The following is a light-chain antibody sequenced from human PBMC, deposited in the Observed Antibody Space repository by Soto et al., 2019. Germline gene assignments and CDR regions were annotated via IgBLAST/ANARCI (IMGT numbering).Light chain of an antibody. Sequence: QSVLTQPPSASGTPGQRVTISCSGSSSNIGGNTVNWYQQLPGTAPKLLIYRNDQRPSGVPDRFSGSKSGTSASLAISGLQSEDEADYYCATWDDGLNGPVVFGGGTKVTVL. CDR3: ATWDDGLNGPVV. CDR1: SSNIGGNT. CDR2: RND. V-gene: IGLV1-44*01. J-gene: IGLJ2*01.